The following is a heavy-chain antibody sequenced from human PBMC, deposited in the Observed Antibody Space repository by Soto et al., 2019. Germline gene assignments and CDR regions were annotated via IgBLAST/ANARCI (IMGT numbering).Heavy chain of an antibody. CDR3: AKGRGGSGSLTPRVDF. Sequence: EVQLLESGGGLVQPGGSLSLSCEASEFTFKNNALTWVCRPPGKGLGWGSVISGGGETTSNPDSVKGRFTVSRDGSKNTLYLQMSSLRAEDTALYYCAKGRGGSGSLTPRVDFWGQGTLVTVSS. J-gene: IGHJ4*02. CDR1: EFTFKNNA. V-gene: IGHV3-23*01. D-gene: IGHD3-10*01. CDR2: ISGGGETT.